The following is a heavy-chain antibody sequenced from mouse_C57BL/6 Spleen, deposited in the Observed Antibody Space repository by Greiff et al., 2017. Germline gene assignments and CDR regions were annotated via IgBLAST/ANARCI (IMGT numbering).Heavy chain of an antibody. J-gene: IGHJ1*03. CDR3: ARYDGSSYWYFDV. V-gene: IGHV1-59*01. D-gene: IGHD1-1*01. CDR2: IDPSDSYT. Sequence: QVQLQQPGAELVRPGTSVKLSCKASGYTFTSYWMHWVKQRPGQGLEWIGVIDPSDSYTKYNQKFKGKATLTVDTSSSTAYMQLSSLTSEDSAVYYCARYDGSSYWYFDVWGTGTTVTVSS. CDR1: GYTFTSYW.